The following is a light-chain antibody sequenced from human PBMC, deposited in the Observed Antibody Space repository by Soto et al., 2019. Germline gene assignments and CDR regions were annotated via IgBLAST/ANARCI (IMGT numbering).Light chain of an antibody. J-gene: IGLJ3*02. CDR3: QSYDFTLGAFWV. Sequence: QSALTQPPSVSGALGQRVTISCTGGASNIGANYDVHWYQQLPGTAPKLLIYGTSNRPSGVPDRFSGSKSGTSASLAITGLQAEDEAHYFCQSYDFTLGAFWVFGGGTK. CDR1: ASNIGANYD. V-gene: IGLV1-40*01. CDR2: GTS.